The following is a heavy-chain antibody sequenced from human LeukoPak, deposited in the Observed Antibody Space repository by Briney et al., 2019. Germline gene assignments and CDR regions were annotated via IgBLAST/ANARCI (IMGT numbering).Heavy chain of an antibody. V-gene: IGHV4-4*02. CDR1: GGSIRSSNW. D-gene: IGHD3-10*01. CDR2: IHHSGST. CDR3: ARVVVRGVISGMDV. J-gene: IGHJ6*02. Sequence: PSGTLSLTCAVSGGSIRSSNWWTWVRQSAGKGLEWIAEIHHSGSTNRNPSLKSRVTISVDESKNQFSLRLSSVTAADTAVYYCARVVVRGVISGMDVWGQGTTVSVSS.